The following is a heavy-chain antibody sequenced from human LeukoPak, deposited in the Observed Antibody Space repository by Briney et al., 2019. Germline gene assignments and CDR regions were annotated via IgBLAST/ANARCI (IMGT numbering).Heavy chain of an antibody. Sequence: SETLSLTCAVYGGSFSGYYWSWIRQPPGRGLEWIGEINHSGSTNYNPSLKSRVTISVDTSKNQFSLKLSSVTAADTAVYYCARYYYDSSGYSQEFDYWGQGTLVTVSS. D-gene: IGHD3-22*01. CDR2: INHSGST. CDR3: ARYYYDSSGYSQEFDY. V-gene: IGHV4-34*01. J-gene: IGHJ4*02. CDR1: GGSFSGYY.